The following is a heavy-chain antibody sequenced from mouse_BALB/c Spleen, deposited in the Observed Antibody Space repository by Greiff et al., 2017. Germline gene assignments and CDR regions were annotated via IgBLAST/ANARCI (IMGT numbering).Heavy chain of an antibody. CDR3: NAGYGSSHAMDY. CDR2: IDPENGDT. D-gene: IGHD1-1*01. Sequence: EVKLQESGAELVRSGASVKLSCTASGFNIKDYYMHWVKQRPEQGLEWIGWIDPENGDTEYAPKFQGKATMTADTSSNTAYLQLSSLTSEDTAVYYCNAGYGSSHAMDYWGQGTSVTVSS. V-gene: IGHV14-4*02. CDR1: GFNIKDYY. J-gene: IGHJ4*01.